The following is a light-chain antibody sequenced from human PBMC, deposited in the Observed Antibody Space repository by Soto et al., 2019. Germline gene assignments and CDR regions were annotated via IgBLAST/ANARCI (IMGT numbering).Light chain of an antibody. CDR1: QSISSW. CDR3: QQYNSS. CDR2: KAS. Sequence: DIQMTQSPSTLSASVGGRFTITCRASQSISSWLAWYQQKPGKAPKLLIYKASSLESGVPSRFSGSGSGTEFTLTISSLQPDDFATYYCQQYNSSFGQGTKVDI. V-gene: IGKV1-5*03. J-gene: IGKJ1*01.